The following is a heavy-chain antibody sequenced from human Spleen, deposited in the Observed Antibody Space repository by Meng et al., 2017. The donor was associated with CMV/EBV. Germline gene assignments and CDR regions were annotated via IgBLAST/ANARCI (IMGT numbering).Heavy chain of an antibody. CDR3: AKDIVDVTGTATALDI. CDR1: EFTFSSYF. Sequence: GESLKISCTASEFTFSSYFMHWVRQAPGKGLEWVSLISWDGGSTYYADSVKGRFTISRDNSKNSLYLQMNSLRTEDTALYYCAKDIVDVTGTATALDIWGQGTMVTVSS. V-gene: IGHV3-43*01. D-gene: IGHD1-20*01. J-gene: IGHJ3*02. CDR2: ISWDGGST.